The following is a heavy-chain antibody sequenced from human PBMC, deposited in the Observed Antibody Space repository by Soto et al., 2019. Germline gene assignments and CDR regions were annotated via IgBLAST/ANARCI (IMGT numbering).Heavy chain of an antibody. V-gene: IGHV4-31*03. D-gene: IGHD6-13*01. Sequence: QVQLRESGPGLVKPSQTLSLTCTVSGGSINSGGYYWNWIRQHPGKGLEWIGYMYYSGSTYYNPFLRSRVILSADTSENHFSLKLSSVTAADTAVYFCARVYRQSGYSSSWVFDYWGQGTLVNVSS. J-gene: IGHJ4*02. CDR3: ARVYRQSGYSSSWVFDY. CDR2: MYYSGST. CDR1: GGSINSGGYY.